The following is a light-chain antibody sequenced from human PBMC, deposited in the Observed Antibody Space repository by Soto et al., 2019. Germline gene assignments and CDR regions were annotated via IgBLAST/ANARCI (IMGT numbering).Light chain of an antibody. CDR3: QQYNNWPPFT. CDR1: QSVSSN. V-gene: IGKV3-15*01. Sequence: EIVMTQSPAALSVSPGERATLSCRASQSVSSNLAWYQQKPGQPPRLLIYGASTRATGIPARFSGSGSGTESTLTISSLQSEDFAVYYCQQYNNWPPFTFGPGTKVDIK. CDR2: GAS. J-gene: IGKJ3*01.